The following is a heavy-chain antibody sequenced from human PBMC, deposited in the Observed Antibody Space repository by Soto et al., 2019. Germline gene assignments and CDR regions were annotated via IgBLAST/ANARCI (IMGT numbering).Heavy chain of an antibody. Sequence: GGSLRLSCAASGFTFSSYAMSWVRQAPGKGLEWVSAISGSGGSTYYAAPVKGRFTISRDDSKNTLYLQMNSLKTEDTAVYYCTTNDYDFWSGPKPLDYWGQGTLVTVSS. CDR1: GFTFSSYA. CDR3: TTNDYDFWSGPKPLDY. J-gene: IGHJ4*02. CDR2: ISGSGGST. D-gene: IGHD3-3*01. V-gene: IGHV3-23*01.